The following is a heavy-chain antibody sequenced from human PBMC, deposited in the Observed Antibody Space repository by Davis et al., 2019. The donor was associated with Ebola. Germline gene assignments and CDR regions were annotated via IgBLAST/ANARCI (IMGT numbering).Heavy chain of an antibody. CDR1: GYTFTSYY. CDR3: ARAPSGIAAAGTWGY. Sequence: AASVKVSCKASGYTFTSYYMHWVRQAPGQGLEWMGIINPSGGSTSYAQKFQGRVTMTTDTSTSTAYMELRSLRSDDTAVYYCARAPSGIAAAGTWGYWGQGTLVTVSS. V-gene: IGHV1-46*01. J-gene: IGHJ4*02. D-gene: IGHD6-13*01. CDR2: INPSGGST.